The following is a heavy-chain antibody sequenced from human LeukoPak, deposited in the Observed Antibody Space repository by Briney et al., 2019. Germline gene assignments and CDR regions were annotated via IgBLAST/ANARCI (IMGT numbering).Heavy chain of an antibody. CDR2: IYYSGST. V-gene: IGHV4-39*07. CDR3: ARVFVATAMSSGWYGDFDY. Sequence: SETLSLTCTVSGGSISSSSYYWGWIRQPPGKGLEWIGSIYYSGSTYYNPSLKSRVTISVDTSKNQFSLKLSSVTAADTAVYYCARVFVATAMSSGWYGDFDYWGQGTLVTVSS. D-gene: IGHD6-19*01. CDR1: GGSISSSSYY. J-gene: IGHJ4*02.